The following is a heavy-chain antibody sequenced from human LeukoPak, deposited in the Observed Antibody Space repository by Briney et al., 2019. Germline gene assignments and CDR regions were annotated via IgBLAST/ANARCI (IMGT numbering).Heavy chain of an antibody. J-gene: IGHJ4*02. CDR2: IKQDGSEK. Sequence: GGSLRLSCASSGFTFSRYWMSWVRQAPGKGLEWVANIKQDGSEKYYVDSVKDRFTISRDNANNSLYLQMNSLRAEDTAVYSCARGHWLDSFDYWGQGTLVTVSS. CDR3: ARGHWLDSFDY. CDR1: GFTFSRYW. V-gene: IGHV3-7*01. D-gene: IGHD6-19*01.